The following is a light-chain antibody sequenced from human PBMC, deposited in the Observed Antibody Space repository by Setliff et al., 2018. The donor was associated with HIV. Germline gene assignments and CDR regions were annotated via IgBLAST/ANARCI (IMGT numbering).Light chain of an antibody. V-gene: IGLV2-11*02. CDR2: DVT. CDR3: CSFANSYTSLYV. J-gene: IGLJ1*01. CDR1: GSDVGGYNY. Sequence: QSVLTQPRSVSGSPGQSVTISCTGTGSDVGGYNYVSWYQQHPGKAPKLFVSDVTKRPSGVPNRFSGPKSGNTASLTISGLQAEDEADYYCCSFANSYTSLYVFGTGTKVTVL.